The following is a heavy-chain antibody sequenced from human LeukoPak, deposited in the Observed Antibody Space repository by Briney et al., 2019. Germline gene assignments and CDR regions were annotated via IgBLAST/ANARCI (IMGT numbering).Heavy chain of an antibody. J-gene: IGHJ4*02. D-gene: IGHD4-17*01. CDR3: ARHPSYGDFDY. V-gene: IGHV4-39*01. Sequence: SETLSLTCTVSGVSISRSSYYWGWIRQPPGKGLEWIGSIYYSGSTYYNPSLKSRVTISVDTSKNQFFLKLSSVTAADTAVYYCARHPSYGDFDYWGQGTLVTVSS. CDR2: IYYSGST. CDR1: GVSISRSSYY.